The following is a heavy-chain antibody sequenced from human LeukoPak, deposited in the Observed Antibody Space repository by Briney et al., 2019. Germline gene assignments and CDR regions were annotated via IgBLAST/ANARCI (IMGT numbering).Heavy chain of an antibody. CDR3: AKAARTTVTYSFDS. J-gene: IGHJ4*02. CDR1: GFTFSNYA. CDR2: ISAGGGVT. Sequence: GGSLRLSCAVSGFTFSNYAMVWVRQAPGKGLDWVSSISAGGGVTSNADSVKGRFTISRDNSKNTLYLQMNSLRAEDTAMYYCAKAARTTVTYSFDSWGQGTLVTVSS. V-gene: IGHV3-23*01. D-gene: IGHD4-17*01.